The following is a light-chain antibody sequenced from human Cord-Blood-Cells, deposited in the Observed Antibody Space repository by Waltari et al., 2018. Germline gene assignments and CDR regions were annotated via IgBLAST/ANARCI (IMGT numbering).Light chain of an antibody. CDR1: QSVSSY. CDR2: DAS. V-gene: IGKV3-11*01. Sequence: EIVLTQSPATLPLSPGERATLSCRASQSVSSYLAWYQHKPGQAPRLLIYDASNRATGIPARFSGSGSGTDFTLTISSLEPEDFAVYYCQQRSNWWTFGQGTKVEIK. J-gene: IGKJ1*01. CDR3: QQRSNWWT.